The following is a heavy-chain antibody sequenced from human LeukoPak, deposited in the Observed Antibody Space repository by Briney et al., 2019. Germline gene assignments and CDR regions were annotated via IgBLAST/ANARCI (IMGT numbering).Heavy chain of an antibody. Sequence: QPGGSLRLSCAASGFTFSSYSMNWVRQAPGKGLEWVSYISSSSSTIYYADSVKGRFTISRDNAKRSVYLQMNSLGVEDTAVYYCAKDDGKWLLHYFDYWGQGTLVTVSS. CDR2: ISSSSSTI. J-gene: IGHJ4*02. CDR1: GFTFSSYS. V-gene: IGHV3-48*04. CDR3: AKDDGKWLLHYFDY. D-gene: IGHD3-22*01.